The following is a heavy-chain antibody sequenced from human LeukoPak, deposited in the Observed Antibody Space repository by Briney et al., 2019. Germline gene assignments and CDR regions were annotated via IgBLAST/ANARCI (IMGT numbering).Heavy chain of an antibody. V-gene: IGHV3-23*01. CDR1: GFTFTKCA. J-gene: IGHJ4*02. Sequence: TGGSLRLSCVASGFTFTKCAMSWIRQAPGKGLEWVAIITATGDTAYYADSVKGRFTISRDNSKNTLYLQMNSLRAEDTAVYYCAKEAAWTPFLYFDYWGQGTLVTVSS. D-gene: IGHD2-15*01. CDR3: AKEAAWTPFLYFDY. CDR2: ITATGDTA.